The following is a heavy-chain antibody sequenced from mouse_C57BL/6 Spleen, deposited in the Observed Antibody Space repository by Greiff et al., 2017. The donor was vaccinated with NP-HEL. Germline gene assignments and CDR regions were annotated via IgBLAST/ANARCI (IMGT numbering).Heavy chain of an antibody. CDR1: GYTFTDYY. J-gene: IGHJ2*01. CDR3: EALYYYGSSH. Sequence: VQLQQSGPELVKPGASVKISCKASGYTFTDYYMNWVKQSHGKSLEWIGDINPNNGGTSYNQKFKGKATLTVDKSSSTAYMELRSLTSEDSAVYYCEALYYYGSSHWGQGTTLTVSS. CDR2: INPNNGGT. D-gene: IGHD1-1*01. V-gene: IGHV1-26*01.